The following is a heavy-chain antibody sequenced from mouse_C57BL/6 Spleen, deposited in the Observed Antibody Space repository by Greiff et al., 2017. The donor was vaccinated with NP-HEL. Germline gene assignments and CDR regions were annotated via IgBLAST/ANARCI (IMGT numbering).Heavy chain of an antibody. V-gene: IGHV1-76*01. Sequence: QVQLQQSGAELVRPGASVKLSCKASGYTFTDYYINWVKQRPGQGLEWIARIYPGSGNTYYNEKFKGKATLTAEKSSSTAYMQLSSLTSEDSAVYFCARGDYDGRAGDYFDYWGQGTTLTVSS. CDR3: ARGDYDGRAGDYFDY. D-gene: IGHD2-4*01. CDR1: GYTFTDYY. CDR2: IYPGSGNT. J-gene: IGHJ2*01.